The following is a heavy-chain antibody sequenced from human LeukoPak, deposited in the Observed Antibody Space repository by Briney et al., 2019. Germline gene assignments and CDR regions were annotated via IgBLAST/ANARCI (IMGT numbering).Heavy chain of an antibody. Sequence: KPGGSLRLSCAASGFTFSSYSMNWVRQAPGKGLEWVSSISSSSSYIYYADSVKGRFTISRDNAKNSLYLQMNSLRAEDTAVYYCAKGDRWGLTGYFYWGQGTLVTVSS. CDR3: AKGDRWGLTGYFY. D-gene: IGHD3-9*01. CDR1: GFTFSSYS. V-gene: IGHV3-21*04. J-gene: IGHJ4*02. CDR2: ISSSSSYI.